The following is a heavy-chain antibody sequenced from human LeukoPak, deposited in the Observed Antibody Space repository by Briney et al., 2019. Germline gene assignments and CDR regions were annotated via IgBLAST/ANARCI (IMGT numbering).Heavy chain of an antibody. Sequence: PSGTLSLTCIVSGGSISSYYWSWIRQPAGKGLEWIGQIHTSGSTNYNPSLKSRVTISVDTSKNQFSLKLSSVTAADTAVYYCASGLPAAKWSYMDVWGKGTTVTVSS. CDR1: GGSISSYY. D-gene: IGHD2-2*01. CDR2: IHTSGST. CDR3: ASGLPAAKWSYMDV. V-gene: IGHV4-4*07. J-gene: IGHJ6*03.